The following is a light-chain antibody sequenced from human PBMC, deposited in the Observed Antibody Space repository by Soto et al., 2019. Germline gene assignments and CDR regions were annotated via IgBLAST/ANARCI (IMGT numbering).Light chain of an antibody. CDR1: QSISDT. CDR3: QEHGSSPRT. V-gene: IGKV3-20*01. Sequence: EIVMTQSPATLSVSPGGRATLSCRASQSISDTLAWYQQRPGQAPRLLIYGASTRATGIPDRFSGSGSGTDFTLTISRLEPEDFAVYYCQEHGSSPRTFGQGTKVDIK. J-gene: IGKJ1*01. CDR2: GAS.